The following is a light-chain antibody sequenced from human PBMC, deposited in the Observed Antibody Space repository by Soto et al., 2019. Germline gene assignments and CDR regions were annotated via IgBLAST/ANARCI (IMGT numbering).Light chain of an antibody. CDR2: GAS. J-gene: IGKJ1*01. CDR3: QQYNNWPWT. CDR1: QSVSGNY. Sequence: EIVLTQSPATLSLSPGERATLSCRARQSVSGNYLAWYQLRPGQAPRLLIYGASSRATGIPDRFSGRGSGTDFTLTISRLEPEDFAVYYCQQYNNWPWTFGQGTKVDIK. V-gene: IGKV3D-20*02.